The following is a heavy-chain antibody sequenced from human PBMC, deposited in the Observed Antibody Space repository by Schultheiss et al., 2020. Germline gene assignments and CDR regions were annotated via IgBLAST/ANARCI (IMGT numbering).Heavy chain of an antibody. V-gene: IGHV3-23*01. Sequence: GGSLRLSCAASGFTLNSHAMSWVRQAPGKGLEYVSAISSNGGSTYYADSVKGRFTISRDNSKNSLYLQMNSLRAEDTAVYYCARDLRPLGGYYFGYWGQGTLVTVSS. CDR3: ARDLRPLGGYYFGY. D-gene: IGHD3-3*01. CDR2: ISSNGGST. J-gene: IGHJ4*02. CDR1: GFTLNSHA.